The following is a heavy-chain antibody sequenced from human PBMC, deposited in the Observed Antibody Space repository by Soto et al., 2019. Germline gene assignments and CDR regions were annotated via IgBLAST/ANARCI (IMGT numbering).Heavy chain of an antibody. Sequence: SETLSLTCTVSGGSISSGGYYWSLIRQHPGKGLEWIGYIYYSGSTYYNPSLKSRVTISVDKSKNQFSLKLSSVTAADTAVYYCARGDGVASGYWGQGTLVTVSS. J-gene: IGHJ4*02. CDR3: ARGDGVASGY. CDR2: IYYSGST. CDR1: GGSISSGGYY. V-gene: IGHV4-31*03. D-gene: IGHD3-3*01.